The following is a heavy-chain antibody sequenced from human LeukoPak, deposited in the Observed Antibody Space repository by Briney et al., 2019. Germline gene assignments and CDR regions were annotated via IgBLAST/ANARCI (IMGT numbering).Heavy chain of an antibody. CDR3: ARDSGYFNFDY. CDR1: GFTVSSNY. CDR2: INEDGSEN. D-gene: IGHD3-22*01. Sequence: GGSLRLSCAASGFTVSSNYMSWVRQAPGKGLEWVANINEDGSENNHVDSVKGRFTISRDNAKKSLYLQMNSLRAEDTAVYYCARDSGYFNFDYWGQGTLVTVSS. V-gene: IGHV3-7*01. J-gene: IGHJ4*02.